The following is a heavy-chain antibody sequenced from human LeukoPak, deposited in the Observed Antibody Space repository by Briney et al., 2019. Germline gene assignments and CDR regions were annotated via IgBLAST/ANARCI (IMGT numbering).Heavy chain of an antibody. CDR2: ISGSGGST. CDR1: GFTFSSYA. J-gene: IGHJ4*02. Sequence: GGSLRLSCAAPGFTFSSYAMSWVRQAPGKGLEWVSAISGSGGSTYYADSVKGRFTISRDNSKNTLYLQMNSLRAEGTAVYYCAKGSYYYGSGSLTYWGQGTLVTVSS. D-gene: IGHD3-10*01. V-gene: IGHV3-23*01. CDR3: AKGSYYYGSGSLTY.